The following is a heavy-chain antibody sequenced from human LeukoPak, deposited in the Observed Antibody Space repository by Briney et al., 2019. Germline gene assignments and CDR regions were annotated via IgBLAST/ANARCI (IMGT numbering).Heavy chain of an antibody. D-gene: IGHD6-19*01. CDR3: STSSDWYPVSSDH. CDR2: ISSSGSTI. V-gene: IGHV3-11*04. Sequence: GGSLILSCAASGFTFSDYYMSWIRQAPGKGLEWVSYISSSGSTIYYADSVKGRFTVSRDNAKNTLYLQMNSLRPDDTALYYFSTSSDWYPVSSDHWGQGTLVTVSS. J-gene: IGHJ4*02. CDR1: GFTFSDYY.